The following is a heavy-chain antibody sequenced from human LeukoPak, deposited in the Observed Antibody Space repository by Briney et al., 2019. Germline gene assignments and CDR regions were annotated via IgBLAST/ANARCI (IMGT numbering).Heavy chain of an antibody. V-gene: IGHV3-21*01. CDR3: ARATHDYGDLFDY. CDR2: ISSSSSYK. CDR1: GFTFRSYS. Sequence: PGGSLRLSCAASGFTFRSYSMNWVRQAPGKGLEWVSSISSSSSYKYYADSVKGRFTISRDNAKNSLYLQMNRLRAEDTAVYYCARATHDYGDLFDYWGQGTLVTVSS. D-gene: IGHD4-17*01. J-gene: IGHJ4*02.